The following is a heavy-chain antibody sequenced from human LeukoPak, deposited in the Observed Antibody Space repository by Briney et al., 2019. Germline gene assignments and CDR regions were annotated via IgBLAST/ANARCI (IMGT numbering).Heavy chain of an antibody. CDR1: GFTFSSYS. CDR3: ARDLDYGSGDPSVYYYYYGMDV. J-gene: IGHJ6*02. D-gene: IGHD3-10*01. V-gene: IGHV3-21*01. Sequence: GGSLRLSCAASGFTFSSYSMNWVRQAPGKGLEWVSSISSSSSYICYADSVKGRFTISRDNAKNSLYLQMNSLRAEDTAVYYCARDLDYGSGDPSVYYYYYGMDVWGQGTTVTVSS. CDR2: ISSSSSYI.